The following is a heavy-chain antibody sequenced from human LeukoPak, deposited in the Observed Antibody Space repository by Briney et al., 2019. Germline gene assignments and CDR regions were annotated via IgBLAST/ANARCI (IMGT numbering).Heavy chain of an antibody. V-gene: IGHV5-51*01. Sequence: GESLKISCKGSGYSFTSYRVGWVRQMPGKGLEWMGIIYPGDSDTRYSPSFQGQVTISADKSISTAYLQWSSLKASDTAMYYCARGGGGDSSGYYYYFDYWGQGTLVTVSS. D-gene: IGHD3-22*01. CDR2: IYPGDSDT. CDR1: GYSFTSYR. J-gene: IGHJ4*02. CDR3: ARGGGGDSSGYYYYFDY.